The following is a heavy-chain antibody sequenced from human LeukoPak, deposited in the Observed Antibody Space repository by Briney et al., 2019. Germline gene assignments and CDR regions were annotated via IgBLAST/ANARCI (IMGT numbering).Heavy chain of an antibody. CDR2: MNSNSGNT. Sequence: ASVKVSCKGYGYTFINHDIDWVRQAAGQGLEWMGWMNSNSGNTGYAQKFQGRVTFTRDTSISTAYMELYSLTSEDTAVYYCATTYYYDSSGYYCEDYWGQGTLVTVSS. J-gene: IGHJ4*02. CDR3: ATTYYYDSSGYYCEDY. V-gene: IGHV1-8*03. CDR1: GYTFINHD. D-gene: IGHD3-22*01.